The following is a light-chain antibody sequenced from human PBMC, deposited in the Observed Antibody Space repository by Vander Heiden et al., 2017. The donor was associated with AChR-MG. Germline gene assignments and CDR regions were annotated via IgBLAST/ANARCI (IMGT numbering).Light chain of an antibody. Sequence: QLVLTQSPSASASLGASVKLTCTLSSGHSSYAIEWHRQQPEKGPRYLMKLNSDGSHSKGDGIPDRFSGSSSGAERYLTISSLQSEDEADYYCQTWGTGIHVFGTGTKVTVL. J-gene: IGLJ1*01. CDR1: SGHSSYA. CDR2: LNSDGSH. CDR3: QTWGTGIHV. V-gene: IGLV4-69*01.